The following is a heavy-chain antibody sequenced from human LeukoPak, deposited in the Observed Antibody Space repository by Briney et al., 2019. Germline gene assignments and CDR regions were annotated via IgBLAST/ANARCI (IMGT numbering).Heavy chain of an antibody. CDR2: IRRRANDGTT. Sequence: PGGSLRLSCTASGFNSGDYGLSWVRQAPGKGLEWIGFIRRRANDGTTEYAASVKGRFTISRDDSKSIAYLQMNGLQTEDTGLYYCTRADGDYDHRFFDYWGQGTQVIVSS. CDR1: GFNSGDYG. V-gene: IGHV3-49*04. D-gene: IGHD4-17*01. CDR3: TRADGDYDHRFFDY. J-gene: IGHJ4*02.